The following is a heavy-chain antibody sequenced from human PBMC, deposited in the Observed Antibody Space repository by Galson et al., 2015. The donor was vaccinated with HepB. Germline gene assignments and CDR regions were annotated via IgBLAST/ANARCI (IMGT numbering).Heavy chain of an antibody. J-gene: IGHJ3*02. CDR3: ARVKAHYDFWSGYSNDAFDI. V-gene: IGHV4-30-4*01. CDR2: IYYSGST. Sequence: LSLTCTVSGGSISSGDYYWSWIRQPPGKGLEWIGYIYYSGSTYYNPSLKSRVTISVDTSKNQFSLKLSSVTAADTAVYYCARVKAHYDFWSGYSNDAFDIWGQGTMVTVSS. CDR1: GGSISSGDYY. D-gene: IGHD3-3*01.